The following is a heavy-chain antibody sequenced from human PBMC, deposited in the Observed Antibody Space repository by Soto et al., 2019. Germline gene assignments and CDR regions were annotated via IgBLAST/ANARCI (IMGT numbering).Heavy chain of an antibody. CDR1: GDSVSSNSAA. V-gene: IGHV6-1*01. CDR2: TYYRSKWYN. J-gene: IGHJ6*02. D-gene: IGHD6-13*01. CDR3: ARTQSIAAAGSYGMDV. Sequence: PSQTLSLTCAISGDSVSSNSAAWNWIRQSPSRGLEWLGRTYYRSKWYNDYAVSVKSRITINPDTSKNQFSLQLNSVTPEDTAVHYCARTQSIAAAGSYGMDVWGQGTTVTVSS.